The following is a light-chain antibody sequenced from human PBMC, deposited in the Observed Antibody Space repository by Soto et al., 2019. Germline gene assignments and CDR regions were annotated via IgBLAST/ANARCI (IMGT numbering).Light chain of an antibody. CDR3: QHYYTSYTT. CDR2: GAS. CDR1: ESVTSNY. J-gene: IGKJ1*01. Sequence: EIVLTQSPGTLSLSPWERATLSCGASESVTSNYLAWYQQKPGQAPRLLIFGASTRATGIPDRFSGSGSGTDFTLTISRLEPEDFAVYYCQHYYTSYTTFGQGTKVDIK. V-gene: IGKV3-20*01.